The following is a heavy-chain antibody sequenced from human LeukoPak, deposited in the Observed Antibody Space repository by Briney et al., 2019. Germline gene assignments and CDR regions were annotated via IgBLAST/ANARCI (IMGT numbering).Heavy chain of an antibody. CDR1: GYTFTGYY. J-gene: IGHJ6*02. D-gene: IGHD2-15*01. Sequence: ASVKVSCKASGYTFTGYYMHWVRQAPGQGLGWMGWINPNSGGTNYAQKFQGRVTMTRDTSISTAYMELSRLRSDDTAVYYCARGGYSPRYYYYYGMDVWGQGTTVTVSS. CDR3: ARGGYSPRYYYYYGMDV. V-gene: IGHV1-2*02. CDR2: INPNSGGT.